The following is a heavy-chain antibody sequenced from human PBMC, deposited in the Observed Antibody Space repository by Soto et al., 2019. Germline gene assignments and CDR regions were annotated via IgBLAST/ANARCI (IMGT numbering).Heavy chain of an antibody. CDR3: ARAYYDFWSGYYTNWFDP. Sequence: ASVKVSCKASGYTFTSYAMHWVRQAPGQRLEWMGWTNAGNGNTKYSQKFQGRVTITRDTSASTAYMELSSLRSEDTAVYYCARAYYDFWSGYYTNWFDPWGQGTLVTSPQ. CDR1: GYTFTSYA. CDR2: TNAGNGNT. V-gene: IGHV1-3*01. D-gene: IGHD3-3*01. J-gene: IGHJ5*02.